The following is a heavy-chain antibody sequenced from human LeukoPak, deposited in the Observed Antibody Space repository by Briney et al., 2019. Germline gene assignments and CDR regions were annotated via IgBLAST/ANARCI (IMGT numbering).Heavy chain of an antibody. D-gene: IGHD3-9*01. CDR1: GYTFTTYA. V-gene: IGHV1-3*03. CDR2: INAGNGNT. CDR3: AKDGYYDILTGYYIHYYYYYMDV. J-gene: IGHJ6*03. Sequence: ASVKVSCKASGYTFTTYAMHWVRQAPGQRLEWMGWINAGNGNTKYSQEFQGRVTITRDTSASTAYMELSSLRAEDTAVYYCAKDGYYDILTGYYIHYYYYYMDVWGKGTTVTISS.